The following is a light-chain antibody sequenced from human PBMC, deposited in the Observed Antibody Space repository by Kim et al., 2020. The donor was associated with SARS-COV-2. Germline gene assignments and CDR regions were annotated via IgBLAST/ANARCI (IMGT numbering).Light chain of an antibody. CDR2: DNN. V-gene: IGLV1-51*01. CDR1: SSNIGNNY. CDR3: GTWDSSLSAVV. J-gene: IGLJ2*01. Sequence: GQKVTISCPGNSSNIGNNYVSWYQQLPGTAPKLLIYDNNKRPSGIPDRFSGSKSGTSATLGITGLQTGDEADYYCGTWDSSLSAVVFGGGTQLTVL.